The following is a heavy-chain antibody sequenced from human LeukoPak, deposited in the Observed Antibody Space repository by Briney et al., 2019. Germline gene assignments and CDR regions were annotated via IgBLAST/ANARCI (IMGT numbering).Heavy chain of an antibody. J-gene: IGHJ5*02. CDR2: NSGST. V-gene: IGHV4-39*01. CDR1: GGSISSTFYY. Sequence: SETLSLTCTVSGGSISSTFYYWGWIRQPPGKGLEWIGSNSGSTYYNPSHQSRVDISVETSKNQFSLKLRSVTAADTAVYYCAGHALVGIHPSWFDPWGQGTLVTVSS. D-gene: IGHD1-26*01. CDR3: AGHALVGIHPSWFDP.